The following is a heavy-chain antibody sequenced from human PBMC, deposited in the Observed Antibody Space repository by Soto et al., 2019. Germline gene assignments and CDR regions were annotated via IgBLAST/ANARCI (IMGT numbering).Heavy chain of an antibody. D-gene: IGHD1-1*01. CDR1: GGFLSESY. CDR2: INHVGGT. CDR3: VKIRYQLPSSVLWLDP. J-gene: IGHJ5*02. V-gene: IGHV4-34*01. Sequence: PSETLSLTCAVYGGFLSESYWTWIRQPPGKGLEWIGEINHVGGTNYNPSLKSRVTMSVDTSQNQFSLRLISVTAADTAMYFCVKIRYQLPSSVLWLDPWGQGTQVTVYS.